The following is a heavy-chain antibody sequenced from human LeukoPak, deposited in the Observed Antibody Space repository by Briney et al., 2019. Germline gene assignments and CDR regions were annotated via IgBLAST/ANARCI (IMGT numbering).Heavy chain of an antibody. J-gene: IGHJ3*02. CDR1: GGSVNSGSYY. Sequence: SETLSLTCTVSGGSVNSGSYYWSWIRQPPGKGLEWIGYIYYSGSTNYNPSLKSRVTIFVDTTKNQFSLRLYSVTAADTAVYYCARHAPLLWFGENAFDIWGQGTMVTVSS. V-gene: IGHV4-61*01. CDR2: IYYSGST. CDR3: ARHAPLLWFGENAFDI. D-gene: IGHD3-10*01.